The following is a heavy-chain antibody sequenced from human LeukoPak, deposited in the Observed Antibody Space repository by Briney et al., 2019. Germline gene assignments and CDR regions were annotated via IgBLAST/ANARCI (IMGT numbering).Heavy chain of an antibody. CDR3: AKCRASGAVNFDY. D-gene: IGHD1-26*01. V-gene: IGHV3-23*01. CDR2: ISGSGSNN. CDR1: GFSFTSYA. Sequence: GRSLRLSRAASGFSFTSYAMSWVRQAPGKGLEWVSTISGSGSNNYHADSVKGRFTISRDNSRNTLYLQMNSLRAEDTAVYYCAKCRASGAVNFDYWGRGTLVTVSS. J-gene: IGHJ4*02.